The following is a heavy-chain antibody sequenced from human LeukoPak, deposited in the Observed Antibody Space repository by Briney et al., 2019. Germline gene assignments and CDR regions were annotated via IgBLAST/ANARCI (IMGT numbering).Heavy chain of an antibody. CDR1: GFTFSNYA. Sequence: GGSLRLSCAASGFTFSNYAMTWVRQAPGKGLEWVSTISGTGGFTTSTYYADSVKGRFTISRDNSKNTLYLQMNSLRAEDTAVYYCGVDIVVVPGAPNWFDRWGQGTLVTVSS. V-gene: IGHV3-23*01. CDR2: ISGTGGFTTST. J-gene: IGHJ5*02. CDR3: GVDIVVVPGAPNWFDR. D-gene: IGHD2-2*01.